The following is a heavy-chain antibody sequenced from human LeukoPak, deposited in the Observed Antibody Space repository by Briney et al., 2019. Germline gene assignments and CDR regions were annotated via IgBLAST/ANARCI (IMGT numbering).Heavy chain of an antibody. J-gene: IGHJ4*02. CDR3: AKDGSLVGAYPNAD. V-gene: IGHV3-23*01. D-gene: IGHD1-26*01. CDR2: ISGSGGST. Sequence: GGSLRLSCAASGFTVSSSYMSWVRQPPGKGLEWVSTISGSGGSTYYADSVKGRFTISRDNSKNTLYLQMNSLRAEDTAVYYCAKDGSLVGAYPNADWGQGTLVTVSS. CDR1: GFTVSSSY.